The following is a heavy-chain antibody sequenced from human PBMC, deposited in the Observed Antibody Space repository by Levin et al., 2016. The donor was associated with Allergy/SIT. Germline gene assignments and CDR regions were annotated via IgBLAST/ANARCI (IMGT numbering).Heavy chain of an antibody. Sequence: GGSLRLSCAASGFTFSSYSMNWVRQAPGKGLEWVSYISSSSSTIYYADSVRGRFTISRDNAKNSLYLQMNSLRDEDTAFYYCARGDSTKWDFEHWGQGTLVTVSS. V-gene: IGHV3-48*02. J-gene: IGHJ4*02. CDR1: GFTFSSYS. CDR3: ARGDSTKWDFEH. CDR2: ISSSSSTI. D-gene: IGHD2-15*01.